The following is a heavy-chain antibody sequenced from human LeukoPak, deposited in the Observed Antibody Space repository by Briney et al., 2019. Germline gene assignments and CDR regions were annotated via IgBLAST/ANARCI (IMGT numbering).Heavy chain of an antibody. D-gene: IGHD1-26*01. Sequence: GESLKISCKASGYSFTSYWISWVRQMPGEGLEWMGRIDPSDSYTNYSPSFQGQVTILADKSISTAYLQWSSLKASDTAMYYCARSVGATTKLDYWGQGTLVTVSS. V-gene: IGHV5-10-1*04. CDR2: IDPSDSYT. CDR3: ARSVGATTKLDY. J-gene: IGHJ4*02. CDR1: GYSFTSYW.